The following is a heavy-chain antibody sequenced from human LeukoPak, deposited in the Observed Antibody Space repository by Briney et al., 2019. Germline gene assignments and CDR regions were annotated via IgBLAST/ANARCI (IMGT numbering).Heavy chain of an antibody. V-gene: IGHV3-21*01. CDR3: ARDSGSNYYDSSGSRYYFDY. Sequence: GGSLRLSCAASGFTFSSYSMNWVRQAPGKGLEWVSSISSSSSYIYYADSVKGRFTISRDNAKNSLYLQMNSLRAEDTAVYYCARDSGSNYYDSSGSRYYFDYWGQETLVTVSS. CDR2: ISSSSSYI. D-gene: IGHD3-22*01. CDR1: GFTFSSYS. J-gene: IGHJ4*02.